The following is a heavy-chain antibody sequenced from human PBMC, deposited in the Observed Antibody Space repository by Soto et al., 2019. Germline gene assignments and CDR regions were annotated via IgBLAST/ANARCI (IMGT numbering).Heavy chain of an antibody. V-gene: IGHV1-69*01. CDR2: IIPNFGTA. Sequence: QVQLVQSGAEVKKPGSSVNVSCKASGGTFSSYAISWVRQAPGQGLEWMGGIIPNFGTANYAQKFQGRVTITADESTSTAYMELSSLRSEDTAVYYCASGGYLRPHSHYYYYGMDVWGQGTTVTVSS. J-gene: IGHJ6*02. CDR1: GGTFSSYA. D-gene: IGHD3-16*02. CDR3: ASGGYLRPHSHYYYYGMDV.